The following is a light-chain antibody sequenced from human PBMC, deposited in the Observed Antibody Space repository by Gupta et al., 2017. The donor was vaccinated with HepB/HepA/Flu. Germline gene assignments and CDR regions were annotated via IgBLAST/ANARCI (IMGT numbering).Light chain of an antibody. CDR1: QSISSY. V-gene: IGKV1-39*01. CDR2: AAS. Sequence: DIQMTQSPSSLSASVGNRVTITCRASQSISSYLNWYQQKPGKAPKLLIYAASSLQSGVPSRFSGSGSGTDFTLSISRLQPEDFATYYCLQCASTPQTFGQGTKLEIK. CDR3: LQCASTPQT. J-gene: IGKJ1*01.